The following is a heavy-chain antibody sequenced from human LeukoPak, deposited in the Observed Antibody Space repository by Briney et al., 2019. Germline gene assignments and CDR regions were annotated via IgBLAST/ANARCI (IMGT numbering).Heavy chain of an antibody. CDR2: IYYSGTT. CDR3: ARDPVSSGGVFDL. Sequence: PSQTLSLTCTVSGGSVSSGSYHWSWIRQPPGKGLQWIGYIYYSGTTDYNPSLKSRVTISVDTSKNQFSLNLTSVTAADTAVYYCARDPVSSGGVFDLWGQGTMVTVSS. CDR1: GGSVSSGSYH. D-gene: IGHD2/OR15-2a*01. J-gene: IGHJ3*01. V-gene: IGHV4-61*01.